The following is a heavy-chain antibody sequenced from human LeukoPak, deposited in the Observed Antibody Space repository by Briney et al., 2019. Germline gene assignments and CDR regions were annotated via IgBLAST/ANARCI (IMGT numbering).Heavy chain of an antibody. CDR2: IYRGDGT. CDR3: ARDIGGTVEVATMNY. Sequence: GGSLTLSCAASGFTVISHYMSWVRQAPGKGLEWVSVIYRGDGTYYADSVKGRFTISRDNSKNTVYLQMNSLSVEDTAVYYCARDIGGTVEVATMNYWGRGTLVTVSS. D-gene: IGHD5-24*01. CDR1: GFTVISHY. V-gene: IGHV3-66*01. J-gene: IGHJ4*02.